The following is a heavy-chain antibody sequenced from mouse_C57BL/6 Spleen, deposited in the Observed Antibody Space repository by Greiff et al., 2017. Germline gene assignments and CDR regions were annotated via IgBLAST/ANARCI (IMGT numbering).Heavy chain of an antibody. J-gene: IGHJ1*03. CDR3: ARGGTTMVTTDWYFDV. D-gene: IGHD2-2*01. CDR1: GYTFTSYW. Sequence: QVHVKQPGAELVKPGASVKLSCKASGYTFTSYWMHWVKQRPGQGLEWIGMIHPNSGSTNYNEKFKSKATLTVDKSSSTAYMQLSSLTSEDSAVYYCARGGTTMVTTDWYFDVWGTGTTVTVSS. V-gene: IGHV1-64*01. CDR2: IHPNSGST.